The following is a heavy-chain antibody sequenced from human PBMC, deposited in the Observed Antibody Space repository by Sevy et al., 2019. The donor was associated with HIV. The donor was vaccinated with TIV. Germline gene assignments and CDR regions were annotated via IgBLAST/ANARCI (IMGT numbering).Heavy chain of an antibody. CDR1: GFIFSRYS. D-gene: IGHD2-21*02. CDR3: ARAPDCGGDCDVGFYYPLDV. V-gene: IGHV3-48*02. J-gene: IGHJ6*02. Sequence: GGSLRLSCTVSGFIFSRYSMNWVRQAPGKGLEWISYTSGNSGAIYYPYSVKGRFTVSRDNANNALFLQMTSLKDDDTAVYYCARAPDCGGDCDVGFYYPLDVWGQGTTVTVSS. CDR2: TSGNSGAI.